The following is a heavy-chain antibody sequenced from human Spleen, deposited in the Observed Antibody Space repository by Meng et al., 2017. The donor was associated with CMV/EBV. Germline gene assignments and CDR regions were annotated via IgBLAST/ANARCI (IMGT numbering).Heavy chain of an antibody. CDR1: GFTFSSYA. CDR3: ARERQWLVHYYYYGMDV. Sequence: GGSLRLSCAASGFTFSSYAMHWVRQAPGKGLEWVAVISYDGSNKYYADSVKGRFTISRDNSKNTLYLQMNSLRAEDTAVYYCARERQWLVHYYYYGMDVWGQGTTVTVSS. D-gene: IGHD6-19*01. V-gene: IGHV3-30-3*01. CDR2: ISYDGSNK. J-gene: IGHJ6*02.